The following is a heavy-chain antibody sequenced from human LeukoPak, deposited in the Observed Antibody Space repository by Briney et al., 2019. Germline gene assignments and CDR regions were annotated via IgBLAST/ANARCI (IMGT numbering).Heavy chain of an antibody. J-gene: IGHJ4*02. V-gene: IGHV3-23*01. Sequence: GGSLRLSCAASGFTFSSYAMSWVRQAPGKGLEWVSAISGSGGSTYSADSVKGRFTISRDNSKNTLYLQMGSLRAEDMAVYYCARGSGGVVVPAAILWGQGTLVTVSS. CDR3: ARGSGGVVVPAAIL. CDR2: ISGSGGST. D-gene: IGHD2-2*01. CDR1: GFTFSSYA.